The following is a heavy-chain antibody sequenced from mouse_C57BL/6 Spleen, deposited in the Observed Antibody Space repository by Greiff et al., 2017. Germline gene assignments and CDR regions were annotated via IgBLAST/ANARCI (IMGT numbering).Heavy chain of an antibody. CDR2: IDPNSGGT. V-gene: IGHV1-72*01. J-gene: IGHJ2*01. CDR1: GYTFTSYW. CDR3: ARSFAFFTTVVLDY. D-gene: IGHD1-1*01. Sequence: QVQLQQSGAELVKPGASVKLSCKASGYTFTSYWMHWVKQRPGRGLEWIGRIDPNSGGTKYNEKFKSKATLTVDKPSSTAYMQLSSLTSEDSAVYYCARSFAFFTTVVLDYWGQGTTLTVSS.